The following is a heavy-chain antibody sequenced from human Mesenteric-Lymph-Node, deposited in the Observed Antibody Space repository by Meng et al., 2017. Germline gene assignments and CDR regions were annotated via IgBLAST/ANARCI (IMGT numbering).Heavy chain of an antibody. CDR2: IYYSGST. CDR3: ARTNYGDYNWFDP. J-gene: IGHJ5*02. CDR1: GGSISSGGFY. D-gene: IGHD4-17*01. V-gene: IGHV4-31*03. Sequence: VQLQESGPVLVTPSQTLSLTCTVSGGSISSGGFYWSWIRQHPGKGLEWIGYIYYSGSTYYNPSLRSRVAISIDTSKNQFSLKLTSVTAADTAVYFCARTNYGDYNWFDPWGQGTLVTVSS.